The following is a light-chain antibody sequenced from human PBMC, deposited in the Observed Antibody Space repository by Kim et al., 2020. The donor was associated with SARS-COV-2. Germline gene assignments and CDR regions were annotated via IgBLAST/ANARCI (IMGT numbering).Light chain of an antibody. V-gene: IGKV1-39*01. CDR1: QRISSY. J-gene: IGKJ4*01. CDR3: QQSFATPLLT. CDR2: AAS. Sequence: DIQMTQSPSYLSASVGDRVTITCRASQRISSYLNWYQQQPGKAPKLLIYAASSLQSGVPSRFSGSGSGTDFTLTISSLQPEDFAAYYFQQSFATPLLTFRGGTKVDIK.